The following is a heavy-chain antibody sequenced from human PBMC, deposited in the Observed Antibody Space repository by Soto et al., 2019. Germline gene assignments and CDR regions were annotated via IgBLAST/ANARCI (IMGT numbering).Heavy chain of an antibody. V-gene: IGHV1-69*06. CDR1: GGTFSTYA. CDR2: IIPFFGTT. Sequence: QVQLVQSGAEVKKPGSSVKVYCKASGGTFSTYAFSWVRQAPGQGLEWMGGIIPFFGTTNYAHNFQGRVTITADKSTSTAYMELSSLRSEDTAVYYCAKSVETVSRDAFDIWGQGTIVTVSS. J-gene: IGHJ3*02. D-gene: IGHD4-17*01. CDR3: AKSVETVSRDAFDI.